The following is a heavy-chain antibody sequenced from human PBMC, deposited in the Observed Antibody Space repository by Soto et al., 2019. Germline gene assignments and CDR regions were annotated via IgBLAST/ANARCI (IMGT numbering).Heavy chain of an antibody. V-gene: IGHV4-31*03. CDR1: GGSISSGCYY. D-gene: IGHD6-13*01. CDR2: IYYSGST. CDR3: ARAPHTKIPPGDIKQLVPVLPQYYFDY. J-gene: IGHJ4*02. Sequence: SETLSLTCTVSGGSISSGCYYWSWIRQHPGKGLDRMGYIYYSGSTYYNPSLKSRVTISVDTSTNHFSLKLSSVTAADTAVYYCARAPHTKIPPGDIKQLVPVLPQYYFDYWGQGTLVTVSS.